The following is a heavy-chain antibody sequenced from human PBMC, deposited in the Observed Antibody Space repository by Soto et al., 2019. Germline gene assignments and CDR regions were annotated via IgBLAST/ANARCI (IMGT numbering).Heavy chain of an antibody. CDR2: ISYDGSNK. Sequence: PGGSLRLSCAASGFTFSSYAMHWVRQAPGKGLEWVAVISYDGSNKYYADSVKGRFTISRDSSKNTLYLQMNSLRAEDTAVYYCARGNRPLYSSSWYFDYWGQGTLVTVSS. D-gene: IGHD6-13*01. J-gene: IGHJ4*02. CDR3: ARGNRPLYSSSWYFDY. CDR1: GFTFSSYA. V-gene: IGHV3-30-3*01.